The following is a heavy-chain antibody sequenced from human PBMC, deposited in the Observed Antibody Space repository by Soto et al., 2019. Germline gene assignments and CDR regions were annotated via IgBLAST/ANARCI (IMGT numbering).Heavy chain of an antibody. CDR1: GFPFSGYS. Sequence: GGSLRLSCAASGFPFSGYSMNWVRQAPGKGLEWVSYISYSSTSIYYADSVEGRFTISRDHARNSLYLQMNSLRAEDTAVYYCATVSSSSSYMDVWGKGTTVTVSS. CDR2: ISYSSTSI. J-gene: IGHJ6*03. V-gene: IGHV3-48*01. CDR3: ATVSSSSSYMDV. D-gene: IGHD6-6*01.